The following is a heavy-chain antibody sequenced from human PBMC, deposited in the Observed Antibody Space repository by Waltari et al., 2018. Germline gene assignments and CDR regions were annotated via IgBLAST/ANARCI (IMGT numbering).Heavy chain of an antibody. D-gene: IGHD1-1*01. Sequence: QVQLAESGGGAVPPGGSLRLSCVASGFIFSRYDMNWVRQTPGKGLEWLALIRDDGSKKFYADSVKGRFTVSRDSSRDTLYLHMNGLTSVDTAIYFCAREISTSSPSFWGRGTLVTVSS. V-gene: IGHV3-30*02. J-gene: IGHJ4*02. CDR3: AREISTSSPSF. CDR2: IRDDGSKK. CDR1: GFIFSRYD.